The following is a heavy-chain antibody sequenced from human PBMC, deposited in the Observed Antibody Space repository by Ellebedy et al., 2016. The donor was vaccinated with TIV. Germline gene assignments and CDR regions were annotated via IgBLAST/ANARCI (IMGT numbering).Heavy chain of an antibody. J-gene: IGHJ6*02. Sequence: GESLKISCAVSGFPFSNYNMNWIRQAPGKGLEWVSSVNSVSTYMFYADSVKGRFTVSRDNAKNSLYLQMNNLRAEDTAVYYCATDVSYRMDVWGQGTTVTV. CDR2: VNSVSTYM. CDR3: ATDVSYRMDV. CDR1: GFPFSNYN. V-gene: IGHV3-21*01. D-gene: IGHD5/OR15-5a*01.